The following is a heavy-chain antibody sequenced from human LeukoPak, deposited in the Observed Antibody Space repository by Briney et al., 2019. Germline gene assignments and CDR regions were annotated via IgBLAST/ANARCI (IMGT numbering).Heavy chain of an antibody. Sequence: PGGSLRLSCAASGFSFSSYEMNWVRQAPGKGLEWVSYISSSGSTIYYADSVKGRFTISRDNAKNSLYLQMNSLRAEDTAVYYCARDREGWTYYYYYYMDVWGKGTTVTISS. CDR3: ARDREGWTYYYYYYMDV. V-gene: IGHV3-48*03. CDR2: ISSSGSTI. CDR1: GFSFSSYE. J-gene: IGHJ6*03. D-gene: IGHD5-24*01.